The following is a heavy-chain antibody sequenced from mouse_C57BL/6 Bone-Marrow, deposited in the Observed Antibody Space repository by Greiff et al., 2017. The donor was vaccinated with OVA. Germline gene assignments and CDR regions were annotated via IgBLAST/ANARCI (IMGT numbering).Heavy chain of an antibody. J-gene: IGHJ2*03. CDR1: GYTFTSYG. CDR2: IYSGSGNT. Sequence: VQLQQSGAELVKPGASVKMSCTTSGYTFTSYGINWVRQRPGQGLEWIGYIYSGSGNTEYTAKFKGQATLTSDTSSSTAYMQISSLTSEDSANYLAGKYYDGRDDYGDRGKGLTVTA. V-gene: IGHV1-58*01. CDR3: GKYYDGRDDY. D-gene: IGHD1-1*01.